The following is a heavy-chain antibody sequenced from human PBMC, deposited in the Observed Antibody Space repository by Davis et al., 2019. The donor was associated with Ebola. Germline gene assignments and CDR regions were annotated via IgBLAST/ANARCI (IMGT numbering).Heavy chain of an antibody. CDR3: SSWASTGNY. CDR2: IKQDGSER. V-gene: IGHV3-7*01. J-gene: IGHJ4*02. CDR1: GFIFSHYW. D-gene: IGHD3-10*01. Sequence: GESLKISCEGPGFIFSHYWMSWVRQAPGKGLEWVANIKQDGSERYYVDSVKGRFTISRDNSKNSVYLQMNSLRADDTAVYYCSSWASTGNYWGQGTLVTVSS.